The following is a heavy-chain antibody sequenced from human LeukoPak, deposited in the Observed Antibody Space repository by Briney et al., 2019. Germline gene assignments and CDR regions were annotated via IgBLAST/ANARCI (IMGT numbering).Heavy chain of an antibody. CDR1: GYTFTGYY. J-gene: IGHJ5*02. D-gene: IGHD2-21*01. V-gene: IGHV1-2*02. CDR2: INPNSGGT. CDR3: ARWLLFRFFRTGFDP. Sequence: ASVKVSCKASGYTFTGYYMHWVRQAPGQGLEWMGWINPNSGGTNYAQKFQGRVTMTRDTSISTAYMELSRLRSDDTAVYYCARWLLFRFFRTGFDPWGQGTLVTVSS.